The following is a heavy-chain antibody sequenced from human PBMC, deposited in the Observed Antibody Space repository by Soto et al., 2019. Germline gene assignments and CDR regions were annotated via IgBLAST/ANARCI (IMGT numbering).Heavy chain of an antibody. Sequence: EVQLLQSGGGLVQPGESLRLSCSASGFIFSSYAMSWVRQAPGKGLEWVSTVHGSGDNTYYADSVKARFTISRDNSKNTLYLQMNSLRTEDTAVYYCASCRSSMADYWGQGTLVTVSS. V-gene: IGHV3-23*01. J-gene: IGHJ4*02. CDR2: VHGSGDNT. CDR1: GFIFSSYA. D-gene: IGHD2-15*01. CDR3: ASCRSSMADY.